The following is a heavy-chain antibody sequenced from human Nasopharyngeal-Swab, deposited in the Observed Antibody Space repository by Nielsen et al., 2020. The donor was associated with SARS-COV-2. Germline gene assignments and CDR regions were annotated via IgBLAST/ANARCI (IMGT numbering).Heavy chain of an antibody. CDR1: GFTFSNAW. D-gene: IGHD4/OR15-4a*01. CDR3: AKDGGLTTFPYYYYYGMDV. Sequence: GESLKISCAASGFTFSNAWMSWVRQAPGKGLEWVGRIKSKTDGGTTDYAAPVKGRFTISRDDSKSTLYLQMNSLKTEDTAVYYCAKDGGLTTFPYYYYYGMDVWGQGTTVTVSS. V-gene: IGHV3-15*01. CDR2: IKSKTDGGTT. J-gene: IGHJ6*02.